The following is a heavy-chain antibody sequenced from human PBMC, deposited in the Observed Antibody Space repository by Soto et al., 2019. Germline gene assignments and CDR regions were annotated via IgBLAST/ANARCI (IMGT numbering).Heavy chain of an antibody. CDR2: ISYDGSNK. V-gene: IGHV3-30-3*01. CDR3: ARPDLEGGRYSDY. J-gene: IGHJ4*02. Sequence: QVQLVESGGGVVQPGRSLRLSCAASGFTFSNYAMHWVRQAPGKGLEWVAVISYDGSNKYYADSVKARFTISRDNSKNTLYLKMNSLRAEDTAMYYCARPDLEGGRYSDYWGQGTLVTVSS. D-gene: IGHD3-3*01. CDR1: GFTFSNYA.